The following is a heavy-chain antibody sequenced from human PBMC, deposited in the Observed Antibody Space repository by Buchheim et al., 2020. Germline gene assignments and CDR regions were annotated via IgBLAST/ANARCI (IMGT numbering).Heavy chain of an antibody. CDR2: ISISGSTI. CDR1: GFTFSDYY. J-gene: IGHJ4*02. CDR3: ARDREYCSSTSCYVIAAAGPTFDY. D-gene: IGHD2-2*01. V-gene: IGHV3-11*01. Sequence: QVQLVESGGGLVKPGGSLRLSCAASGFTFSDYYMSWIRQAPGKGLEWVSYISISGSTIYYADSVKGRFTISRDNAKNSLYLQMNSLRAEDTAVYYCARDREYCSSTSCYVIAAAGPTFDYWGQGTL.